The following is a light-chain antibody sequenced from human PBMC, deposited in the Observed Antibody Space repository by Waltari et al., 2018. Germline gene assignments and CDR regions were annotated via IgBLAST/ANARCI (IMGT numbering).Light chain of an antibody. CDR2: KVS. CDR1: QSLVSSDGNTY. V-gene: IGKV2-30*01. J-gene: IGKJ1*01. Sequence: VVMTQSPLSLTLTLGQPASLSCRSSQSLVSSDGNTYFNWFPQRPGQSSRRLLYKVSYQDSGVPVRFSGSGSGTEFTLGISRVEAADVGFYYGVQGTRRPWTVGQGTKVEIK. CDR3: VQGTRRPWT.